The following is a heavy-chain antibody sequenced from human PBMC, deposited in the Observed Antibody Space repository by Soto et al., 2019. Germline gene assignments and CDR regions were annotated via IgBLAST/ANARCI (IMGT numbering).Heavy chain of an antibody. J-gene: IGHJ4*02. D-gene: IGHD3-16*02. V-gene: IGHV4-4*02. CDR2: VHRSGPT. Sequence: QVQLQESGPGLVKPSGTVSLTCAVSGGAINTDYWWSWVRQPPGKGLERIGEVHRSGPTNYIESLKSRVTMSVDKSGNQVSLELTSVAAADTAVYYSARGVSYRWVYWGQGTLVTVSS. CDR1: GGAINTDYW. CDR3: ARGVSYRWVY.